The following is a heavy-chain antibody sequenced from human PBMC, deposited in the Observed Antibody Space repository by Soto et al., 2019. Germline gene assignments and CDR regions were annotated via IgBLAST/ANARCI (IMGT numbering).Heavy chain of an antibody. CDR1: GYTFTSYD. CDR2: MNPNSGNT. D-gene: IGHD5-18*01. J-gene: IGHJ5*02. CDR3: AGFLKSRDGYSA. V-gene: IGHV1-8*01. Sequence: RASVKVSCKASGYTFTSYDINWVRQATGQGLEWMGWMNPNSGNTGYAQKFQGRVTMTRNTSISTAYMELSSLRSEDTAVYYCAGFLKSRDGYSAWGQGTLVTVSS.